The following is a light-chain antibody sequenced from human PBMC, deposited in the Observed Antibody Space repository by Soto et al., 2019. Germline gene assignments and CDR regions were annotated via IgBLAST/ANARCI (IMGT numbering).Light chain of an antibody. CDR3: QTHSSVPFT. CDR1: QGIRNS. CDR2: AAS. J-gene: IGKJ4*01. V-gene: IGKV1-27*01. Sequence: DIQMTQSPSFLSASVGDRVTITCRASQGIRNSLAWYQHKPGKVPKLLIYAASTLYSGVSSRFSGSGSGTDFTLTIGSLQPEDVAVYYCQTHSSVPFTFGGGTKVEIK.